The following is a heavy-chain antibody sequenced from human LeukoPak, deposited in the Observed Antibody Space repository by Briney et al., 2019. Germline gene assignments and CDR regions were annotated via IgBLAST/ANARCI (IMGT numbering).Heavy chain of an antibody. Sequence: GESLKISCKGSGYRFTSYWIGWVRQMPGKGLEWMGIIYPGDSDTRYSPSFQGQVTISVDKSISTAYLQWSSLKASDTAMYYCATSYRSGSYLSERWGQGTLVTVSS. D-gene: IGHD3-10*01. J-gene: IGHJ4*02. V-gene: IGHV5-51*01. CDR1: GYRFTSYW. CDR2: IYPGDSDT. CDR3: ATSYRSGSYLSER.